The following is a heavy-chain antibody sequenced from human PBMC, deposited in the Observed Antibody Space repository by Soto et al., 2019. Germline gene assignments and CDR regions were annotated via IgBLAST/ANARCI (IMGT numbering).Heavy chain of an antibody. V-gene: IGHV3-74*01. CDR1: GFTFSNYW. J-gene: IGHJ6*02. CDR3: ASAYNIDV. CDR2: IKSDGSST. Sequence: EVQLVESGGGLVQPGGSLRLSCAASGFTFSNYWMHWVRQAPGKGLVWVSRIKSDGSSTNYADSVKGRFTISRDNAKNTGFLQMNRLRAEDTAVYYCASAYNIDVWGQGTTVTVSS. D-gene: IGHD1-1*01.